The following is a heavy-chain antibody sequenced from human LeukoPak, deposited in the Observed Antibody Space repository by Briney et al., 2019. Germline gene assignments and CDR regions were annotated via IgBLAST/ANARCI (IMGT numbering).Heavy chain of an antibody. CDR3: ARLIWFGESFDAFDI. Sequence: GESLKISCKGSGYSFTSYWIVWVRQMPGKGLEWMGIIYPGDSDTRYSPSFQGQVTISADKSISTAYLQWSSLKASDTAMYYCARLIWFGESFDAFDIWGQGTMVTVSS. D-gene: IGHD3-10*01. CDR1: GYSFTSYW. V-gene: IGHV5-51*01. CDR2: IYPGDSDT. J-gene: IGHJ3*02.